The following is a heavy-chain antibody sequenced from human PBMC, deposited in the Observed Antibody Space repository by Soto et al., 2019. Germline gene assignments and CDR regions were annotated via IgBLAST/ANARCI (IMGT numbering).Heavy chain of an antibody. CDR1: GGSISSGGYY. CDR2: IYYSGST. Sequence: SETLSLTCTVSGGSISSGGYYWSWIRQHPGKGLEWIGYIYYSGSTYYNPSLKSRVTISVDTSKNQFSLKLSSVAAADTAVYYCARGAYYDFWSGYYTVPAGYYYYGMDVWGQGTTVTVSS. J-gene: IGHJ6*02. D-gene: IGHD3-3*01. V-gene: IGHV4-31*03. CDR3: ARGAYYDFWSGYYTVPAGYYYYGMDV.